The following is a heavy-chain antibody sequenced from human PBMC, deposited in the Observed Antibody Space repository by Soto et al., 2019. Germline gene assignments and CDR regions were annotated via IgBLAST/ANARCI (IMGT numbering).Heavy chain of an antibody. D-gene: IGHD1-1*01. CDR2: IRSKANSYAT. V-gene: IGHV3-73*02. J-gene: IGHJ6*02. Sequence: EVQLVESGGGLVQPGGSLKLSCAASGFTFSGSAMHWVRQASGKGLEWVGRIRSKANSYATAYAASVKGRFTISRDDSKHTAYLQMNSLKTEDTAVYYCTGELEIYYYYYGMDLWGQGTTVTVSS. CDR1: GFTFSGSA. CDR3: TGELEIYYYYYGMDL.